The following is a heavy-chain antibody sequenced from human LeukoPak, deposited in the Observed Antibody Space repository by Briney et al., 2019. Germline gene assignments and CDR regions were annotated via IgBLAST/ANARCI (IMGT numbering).Heavy chain of an antibody. D-gene: IGHD6-19*01. CDR1: GYTFTRYY. Sequence: ASVKVSCKASGYTFTRYYIHWVRQAPGQGLEWMGWINPNSGGTNYAQKFQGRVTMTRDTSISTAYMELSRLRSDDTAVYYCARVGPRGWLGRQPNYFDYWGQGTLVTVSS. V-gene: IGHV1-2*02. CDR3: ARVGPRGWLGRQPNYFDY. J-gene: IGHJ4*02. CDR2: INPNSGGT.